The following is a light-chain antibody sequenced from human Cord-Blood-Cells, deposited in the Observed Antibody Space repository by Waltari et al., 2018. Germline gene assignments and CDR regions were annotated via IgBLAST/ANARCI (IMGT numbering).Light chain of an antibody. V-gene: IGLV2-14*01. Sequence: QSALTPPASVSGSPGQSITISCTGTSSDVGGYNYVSWYQRHPGKAPKLMIYDVSKRPSGVSNRFSGSKSGNTASLTISGLQAEDEADYYCSSYTSSSTWVFGGGTKLTVL. J-gene: IGLJ3*02. CDR3: SSYTSSSTWV. CDR2: DVS. CDR1: SSDVGGYNY.